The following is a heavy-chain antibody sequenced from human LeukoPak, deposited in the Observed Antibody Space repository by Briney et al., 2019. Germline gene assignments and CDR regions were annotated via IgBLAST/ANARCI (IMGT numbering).Heavy chain of an antibody. D-gene: IGHD3-10*01. CDR2: IKPDGDEK. Sequence: GGSLRLSCAASGFTFSTYCMTWLRQTPGKGLEWVANIKPDGDEKYYVDSVKGRFTISRDNAKNSLYLQMDSLTAEDTALYYCARDPYYYNSGSFAAFDIWGQGTMVTVSS. CDR3: ARDPYYYNSGSFAAFDI. V-gene: IGHV3-7*01. J-gene: IGHJ3*02. CDR1: GFTFSTYC.